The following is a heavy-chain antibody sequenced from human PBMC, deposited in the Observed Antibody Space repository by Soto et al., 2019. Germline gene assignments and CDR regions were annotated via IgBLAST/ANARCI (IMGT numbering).Heavy chain of an antibody. Sequence: SVKVSCKASGGTFSSYAISWVRQAPGQGLEWMGGIIPIFGTANYAQKFQGRVTITADESTSTAYMELSSLRSEDTAVYYCARDNDIVVVPAAIDYYYYGMDVGGQGTTVTVSS. CDR2: IIPIFGTA. D-gene: IGHD2-2*01. J-gene: IGHJ6*02. CDR3: ARDNDIVVVPAAIDYYYYGMDV. V-gene: IGHV1-69*13. CDR1: GGTFSSYA.